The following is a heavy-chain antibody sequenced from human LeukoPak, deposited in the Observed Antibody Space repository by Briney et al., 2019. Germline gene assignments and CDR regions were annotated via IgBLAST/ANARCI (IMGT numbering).Heavy chain of an antibody. Sequence: SETLSLTCTVSGGSISSYYWGWIRQPPGKGLEWIGSIYHSGSTYYNPSLKSRVTISVDTSKNQFSLKLSSVTAADTAVYYCARGGGCDYWGQGTLVTVSS. J-gene: IGHJ4*02. D-gene: IGHD3-16*01. CDR2: IYHSGST. V-gene: IGHV4-38-2*02. CDR1: GGSISSYY. CDR3: ARGGGCDY.